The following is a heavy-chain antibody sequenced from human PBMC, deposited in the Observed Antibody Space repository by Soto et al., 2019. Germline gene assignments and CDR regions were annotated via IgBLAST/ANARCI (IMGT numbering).Heavy chain of an antibody. CDR3: ARSRNSAVADSFDF. CDR2: ISRDGSHK. D-gene: IGHD1-26*01. J-gene: IGHJ4*02. Sequence: GGSLRLSCAASGFTFRNYAIHWVRQAPGRGLEWVAVISRDGSHKYYLDSVKGRFTISRDNSKDTVNLLMNSLRDDDSAMYYCARSRNSAVADSFDFWGQGTLVTVSS. V-gene: IGHV3-30*04. CDR1: GFTFRNYA.